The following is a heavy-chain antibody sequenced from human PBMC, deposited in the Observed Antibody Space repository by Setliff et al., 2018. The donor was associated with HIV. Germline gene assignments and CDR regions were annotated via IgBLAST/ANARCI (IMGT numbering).Heavy chain of an antibody. J-gene: IGHJ4*02. Sequence: ASVKVSCKASGYTFTSYGISWVRQAPGQGLEWMGWISAYNGNTNYAQKLQGRVTMTTDTSTSTAYMELRSLRSEDTAVYYCAREPPRRRGTVTGDYWGQGTVVTVSS. CDR3: AREPPRRRGTVTGDY. V-gene: IGHV1-18*01. D-gene: IGHD4-17*01. CDR2: ISAYNGNT. CDR1: GYTFTSYG.